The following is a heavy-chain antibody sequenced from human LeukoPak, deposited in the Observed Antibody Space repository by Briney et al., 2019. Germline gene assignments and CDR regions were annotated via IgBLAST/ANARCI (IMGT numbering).Heavy chain of an antibody. CDR1: GFTFSSYW. D-gene: IGHD2-2*01. J-gene: IGHJ4*02. CDR3: ARDQRYCSSSSCPWEPFDN. CDR2: IKQDGSEK. V-gene: IGHV3-7*05. Sequence: TGGSLRLSCAASGFTFSSYWMSWVRQAPGKGLEWVANIKQDGSEKYYVDSVKGRFTISRDNAKNSLYLQMNSLRAEDTAVYYCARDQRYCSSSSCPWEPFDNWGQGTLVTVSS.